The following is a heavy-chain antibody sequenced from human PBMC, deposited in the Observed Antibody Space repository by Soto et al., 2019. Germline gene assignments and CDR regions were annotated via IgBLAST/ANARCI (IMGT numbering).Heavy chain of an antibody. J-gene: IGHJ5*02. V-gene: IGHV4-59*13. Sequence: QVQLQESGPGLVKPSETLSLTCTVSGDSISSYYWSWIRQPRGKGLEWVGYISYTGSTIYNPSLESRATISLVTSNSQVSLSLNSVTVADTAVYYCAGVGELPGWFDPWGRGTLVTVCS. D-gene: IGHD4-17*01. CDR1: GDSISSYY. CDR2: ISYTGST. CDR3: AGVGELPGWFDP.